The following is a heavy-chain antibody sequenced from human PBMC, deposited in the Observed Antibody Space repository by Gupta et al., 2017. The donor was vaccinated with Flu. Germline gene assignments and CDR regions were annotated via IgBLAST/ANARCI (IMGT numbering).Heavy chain of an antibody. D-gene: IGHD6-13*01. J-gene: IGHJ4*02. Sequence: ITNRNNWCACIRQPGGEGLWWMGIVYNDGNTYNRSSVRRQFTISKETSNNQSSLKMNSVTAAETAVYYAVRERSGTSCVDSWGQGTVVTVSS. V-gene: IGHV4-39*01. CDR3: VRERSGTSCVDS. CDR1: ITNRNNW. CDR2: VYNDGNT.